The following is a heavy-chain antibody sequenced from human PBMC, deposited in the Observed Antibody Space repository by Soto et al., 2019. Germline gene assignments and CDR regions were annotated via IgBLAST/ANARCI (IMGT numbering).Heavy chain of an antibody. Sequence: GESLKISCKGSGYSFTSYWIGWVRQMPGKGLEWMGIIYPGDSDTRYSPSFQGQVTISADKSISTAYLQWSSLKASDTAMYYCARKGYSYGYNDGAFDIWGQGTMVTVSS. CDR3: ARKGYSYGYNDGAFDI. CDR1: GYSFTSYW. CDR2: IYPGDSDT. D-gene: IGHD5-18*01. V-gene: IGHV5-51*01. J-gene: IGHJ3*02.